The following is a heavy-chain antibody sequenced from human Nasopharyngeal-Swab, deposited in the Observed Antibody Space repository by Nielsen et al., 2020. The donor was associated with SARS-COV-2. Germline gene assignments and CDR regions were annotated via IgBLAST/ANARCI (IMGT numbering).Heavy chain of an antibody. CDR1: GYSFRTYG. D-gene: IGHD2/OR15-2a*01. Sequence: GESLKISFGASGYSFRTYGMSWVRQAPGKGLEWVAAIVGSGDSSGSGGSTYYADSVKGRFTISRDNSKNTLSLQMNSLRAEDTAVYYCAKDLRGPYFFWGQGTLVTVSS. CDR3: AKDLRGPYFF. V-gene: IGHV3-23*01. J-gene: IGHJ4*02. CDR2: IVGSGDSSGSGGST.